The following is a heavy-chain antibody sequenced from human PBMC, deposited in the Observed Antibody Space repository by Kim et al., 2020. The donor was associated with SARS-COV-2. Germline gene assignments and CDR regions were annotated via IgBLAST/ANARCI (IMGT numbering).Heavy chain of an antibody. J-gene: IGHJ3*02. V-gene: IGHV4-31*03. CDR3: ARGVELRYFDWLLGAFDI. D-gene: IGHD3-9*01. CDR2: IYYSGST. Sequence: SETLSLTCTVSGGSISSGGYYWSWIRQHPGKGLEWIGYIYYSGSTYYNPSLKSRVTISVDTSKNQFSLKLSSVTAADTAVYYCARGVELRYFDWLLGAFDIWGQGTMVTVSS. CDR1: GGSISSGGYY.